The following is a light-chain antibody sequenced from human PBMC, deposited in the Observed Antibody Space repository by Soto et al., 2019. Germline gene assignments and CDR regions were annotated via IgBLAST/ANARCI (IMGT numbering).Light chain of an antibody. CDR1: QSVSSY. J-gene: IGKJ1*01. CDR3: QQYGMSVWT. Sequence: EIVLTQSPATLSLSPGERATLSCRASQSVSSYLAWYQQKPGQAPRLLIYDASNRATGIPARFSGSGSGTDFTLTISSLEPEDFAVYYCQQYGMSVWTFGQGTQVEVK. CDR2: DAS. V-gene: IGKV3-11*01.